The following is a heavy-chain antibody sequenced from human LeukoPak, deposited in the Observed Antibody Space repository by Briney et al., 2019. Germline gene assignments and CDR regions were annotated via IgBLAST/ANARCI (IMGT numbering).Heavy chain of an antibody. V-gene: IGHV3-30-3*01. D-gene: IGHD2-2*01. CDR1: GSTSRTKA. CDR3: ARAGYCISANCYQGAFDI. Sequence: GGSLSPPGAAPGSTSRTKAIHWVGKAQGKGLRWGALLSNDGSSKYYADSVKGRFTVSRDNSKNRLFLQMNSLSPGDTAVYYCARAGYCISANCYQGAFDIWGQGTMVTVSS. CDR2: LSNDGSSK. J-gene: IGHJ3*02.